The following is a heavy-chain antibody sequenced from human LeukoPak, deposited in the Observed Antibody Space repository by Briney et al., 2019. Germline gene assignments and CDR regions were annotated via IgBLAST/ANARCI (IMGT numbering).Heavy chain of an antibody. V-gene: IGHV3-30*18. CDR2: ISSDGGNK. J-gene: IGHJ4*02. D-gene: IGHD4-17*01. Sequence: GGSLRLSCAASGFTFSTFGMNWVRQAPGKGLEWVAVISSDGGNKHYAGSVKGRFTISRDNSKNTLSLQMNSLRAKDTAVYYCAKDQAAYGDYDFDYWGQGTLVTVSP. CDR1: GFTFSTFG. CDR3: AKDQAAYGDYDFDY.